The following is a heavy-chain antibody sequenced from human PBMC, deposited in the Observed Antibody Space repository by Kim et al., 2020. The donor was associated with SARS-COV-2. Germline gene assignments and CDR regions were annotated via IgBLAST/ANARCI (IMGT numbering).Heavy chain of an antibody. J-gene: IGHJ6*02. CDR2: IKSKTDGGTT. V-gene: IGHV3-15*01. CDR3: TTDPGSGSYHWARGYYGMDV. D-gene: IGHD1-26*01. CDR1: GFTFSNAW. Sequence: GGSLRLSCAASGFTFSNAWMSWVRQAPGKGLEWVGRIKSKTDGGTTDYAAPVKGRFTISRDDSKNTLYLQMNSLKTEDTAVYYCTTDPGSGSYHWARGYYGMDVWGQGTTVTVSS.